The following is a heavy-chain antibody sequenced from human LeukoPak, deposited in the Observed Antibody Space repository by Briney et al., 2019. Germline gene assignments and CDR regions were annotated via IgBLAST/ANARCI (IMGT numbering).Heavy chain of an antibody. CDR2: IWHDGEVK. CDR1: GFTLRNYG. V-gene: IGHV3-33*01. D-gene: IGHD3-10*01. Sequence: PGGSLRLSCEASGFTLRNYGMHWVRQAPGKGLEWVAVIWHDGEVKYYVDSVKGRFTISRDNSKNRLYLQMDSLRGEDTAVYYCARDPGKDGPMDHWGQGTLITVSS. J-gene: IGHJ4*02. CDR3: ARDPGKDGPMDH.